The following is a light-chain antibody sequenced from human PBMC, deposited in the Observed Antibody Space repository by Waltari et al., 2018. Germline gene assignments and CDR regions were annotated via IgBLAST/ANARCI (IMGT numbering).Light chain of an antibody. Sequence: QSALTQPASVSGSPGQSITLSCTGSSSHVGSSNLPSWYQPHPGKAPKLMIYVVSTRPSGVSNRFSGSKSGNTASLTISGLQAEDQADYYCCSYAGSSSWVFGGGTKLTVL. V-gene: IGLV2-23*02. CDR3: CSYAGSSSWV. CDR1: SSHVGSSNL. CDR2: VVS. J-gene: IGLJ3*02.